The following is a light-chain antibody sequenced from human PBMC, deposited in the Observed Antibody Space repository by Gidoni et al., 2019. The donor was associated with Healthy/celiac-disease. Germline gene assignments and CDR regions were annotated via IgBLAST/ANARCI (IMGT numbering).Light chain of an antibody. CDR1: QGIRYD. Sequence: AIQMTQSPSSLSASVGDRVTITCRASQGIRYDLGWYQQKPGKAPKLLIYAASRLQSGVSSRFSGSGSGTDFTLTISSLQPEDFATYYCLQDYSYPRTSGQGTRVEI. J-gene: IGKJ1*01. CDR3: LQDYSYPRT. CDR2: AAS. V-gene: IGKV1-6*01.